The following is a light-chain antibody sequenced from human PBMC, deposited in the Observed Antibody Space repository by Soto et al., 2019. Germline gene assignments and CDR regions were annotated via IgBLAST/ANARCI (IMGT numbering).Light chain of an antibody. Sequence: DIQMTQSPSSLSASVGDRITITCRARQSITNYLNWYQQKPGKAPKLLIYAASSLQSGVPSRFSGSGSGTEFTFPISSRQPEDFATYYCQKTFVTSFTFGPGTKVDLK. CDR2: AAS. CDR1: QSITNY. J-gene: IGKJ3*01. V-gene: IGKV1-39*01. CDR3: QKTFVTSFT.